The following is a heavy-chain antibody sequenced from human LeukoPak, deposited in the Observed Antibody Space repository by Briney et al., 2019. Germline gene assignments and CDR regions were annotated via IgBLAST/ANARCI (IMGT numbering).Heavy chain of an antibody. CDR3: AKRQLHYDYAMDY. Sequence: ASVKVSCKASGGIFSSYAISWVRQAPGQGLEWMGRIIPILGIANYAQKFRGRVTITADKSTSTAYMELNSLRSEDTAVYYCAKRQLHYDYAMDYWGQGTLVTVSS. CDR2: IIPILGIA. V-gene: IGHV1-69*04. CDR1: GGIFSSYA. D-gene: IGHD3-16*01. J-gene: IGHJ4*02.